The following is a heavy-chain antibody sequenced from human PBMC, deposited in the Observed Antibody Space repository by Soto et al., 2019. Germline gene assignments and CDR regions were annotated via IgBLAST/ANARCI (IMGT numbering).Heavy chain of an antibody. CDR1: GGSISSYY. V-gene: IGHV4-59*01. J-gene: IGHJ4*02. D-gene: IGHD3-22*01. Sequence: SETLSLTCTVSGGSISSYYWSWIRQPPGKGLEWIGYIYYSGSTNYNPSLKSRVTISVDTSKNQFSLKLSSVTAADTAVYYCARATYYYDSSGFPDYWGQGTMVTVYS. CDR3: ARATYYYDSSGFPDY. CDR2: IYYSGST.